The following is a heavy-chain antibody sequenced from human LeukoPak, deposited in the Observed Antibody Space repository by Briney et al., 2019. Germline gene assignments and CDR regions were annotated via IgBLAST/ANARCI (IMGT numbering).Heavy chain of an antibody. J-gene: IGHJ4*02. CDR3: AREEAYCSGTSCFRFFDY. Sequence: GGSLRLSCAASGFTFSSYEINWVRQAPGKGLEWISYISSGGSIFYNADSVMGRFTISRDNAKNSLYLQMNSLRAEDTAVYYCAREEAYCSGTSCFRFFDYWGQGTLVSVFS. D-gene: IGHD2-15*01. CDR2: ISSGGSIF. V-gene: IGHV3-48*03. CDR1: GFTFSSYE.